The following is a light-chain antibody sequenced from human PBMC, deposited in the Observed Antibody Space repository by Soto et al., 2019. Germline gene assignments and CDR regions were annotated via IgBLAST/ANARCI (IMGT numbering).Light chain of an antibody. CDR2: EAS. Sequence: DIQMTQSPSTLSASVGDRVTITCRASQSISDSLAWYQQKPGKAPKLLIYEASSLKSGVPSRFSGSRSGTEYTLTSSSLQADDFETYYCQQYTGYWTFGQGTKVEIK. J-gene: IGKJ1*01. V-gene: IGKV1-5*03. CDR1: QSISDS. CDR3: QQYTGYWT.